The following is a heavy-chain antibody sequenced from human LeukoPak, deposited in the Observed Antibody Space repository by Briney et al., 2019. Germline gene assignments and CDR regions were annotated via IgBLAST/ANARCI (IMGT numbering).Heavy chain of an antibody. D-gene: IGHD6-13*01. Sequence: GGSLRLSCAASGFTFSSYAMSWFRQAPGKGLEWVSAISGSGGRTYYADSVKGRFTISRDNSKNTLYLQMNSLRAEDTAVSYCTKDLGAAAAPFDYWGQGTLVTVSS. J-gene: IGHJ4*02. V-gene: IGHV3-23*01. CDR1: GFTFSSYA. CDR3: TKDLGAAAAPFDY. CDR2: ISGSGGRT.